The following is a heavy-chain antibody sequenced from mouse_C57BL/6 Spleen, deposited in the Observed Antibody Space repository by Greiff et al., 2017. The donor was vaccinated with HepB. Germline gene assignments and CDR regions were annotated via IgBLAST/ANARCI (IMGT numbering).Heavy chain of an antibody. CDR1: GYSITSGYY. J-gene: IGHJ2*01. CDR3: ARGYYYGSPDY. Sequence: EVKVEESGPGLVKPSQSLSLTCSVTGYSITSGYYWNWIRQFPGNKLEWMGYISYDGSNNYNPSLKNRISITRDTSKNQFFLKLNSVTTEDTATYYCARGYYYGSPDYWGQGTTLTVSS. CDR2: ISYDGSN. D-gene: IGHD1-1*01. V-gene: IGHV3-6*01.